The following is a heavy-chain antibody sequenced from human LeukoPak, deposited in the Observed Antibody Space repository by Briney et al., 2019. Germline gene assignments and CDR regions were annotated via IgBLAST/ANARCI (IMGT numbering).Heavy chain of an antibody. CDR1: GLTFSSCN. J-gene: IGHJ4*02. D-gene: IGHD6-13*01. CDR3: ARRDSSNWYSLDY. CDR2: ISSSSDTI. Sequence: GGSLRLSCAASGLTFSSCNMNWVRQAPGKGPEWVSYISSSSDTIYYADSVKGRFTTSRDNAKNSLYLQMNSLRAEDTAVYYCARRDSSNWYSLDYWGQGTLVTVSA. V-gene: IGHV3-48*04.